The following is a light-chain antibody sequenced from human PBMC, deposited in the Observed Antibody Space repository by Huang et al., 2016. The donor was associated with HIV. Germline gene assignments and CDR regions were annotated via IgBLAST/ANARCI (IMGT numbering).Light chain of an antibody. J-gene: IGKJ4*01. V-gene: IGKV3-11*01. CDR2: DAC. CDR3: QQRGNWQLT. Sequence: EIVLTQSPATLSLSPGERATLSCRASQGLANYLAWYQQQPGQAPRLLIYDACNRATGIPARFSGSGSGTDFTLTISSLEPEDFAVYYCQQRGNWQLTFGGGTKVEIK. CDR1: QGLANY.